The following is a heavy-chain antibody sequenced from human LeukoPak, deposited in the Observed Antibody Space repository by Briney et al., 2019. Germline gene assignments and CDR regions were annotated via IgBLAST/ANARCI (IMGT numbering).Heavy chain of an antibody. V-gene: IGHV3-23*01. D-gene: IGHD3-3*01. CDR3: AKDKDDLWSGFPFH. CDR2: ISGSGGST. J-gene: IGHJ4*02. CDR1: GFTFSSYA. Sequence: GGSLRLSCAASGFTFSSYAMSWVRQGPGKGLEWVSGISGSGGSTYYADSVKGRFTISRDNSKNTLYLQMNSLRAEDTAEYYYAKDKDDLWSGFPFHWGQGTLVSVSS.